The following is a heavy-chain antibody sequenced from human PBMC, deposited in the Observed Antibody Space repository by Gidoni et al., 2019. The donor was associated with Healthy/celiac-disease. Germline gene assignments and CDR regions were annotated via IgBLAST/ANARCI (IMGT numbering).Heavy chain of an antibody. CDR2: IYYSGST. CDR1: GGSIRSSSYY. D-gene: IGHD5-18*01. J-gene: IGHJ4*02. V-gene: IGHV4-39*01. Sequence: QLQLQESGPGLVKPSETLSLTCTVPGGSIRSSSYYWGWIRQPPGKGLEWIGSIYYSGSTYYNPSLKSRVTISVDTSKNQFSLKLSSVTAADTAVYYCASIIRIQLWPLGGFDYWGQGTLVTVSS. CDR3: ASIIRIQLWPLGGFDY.